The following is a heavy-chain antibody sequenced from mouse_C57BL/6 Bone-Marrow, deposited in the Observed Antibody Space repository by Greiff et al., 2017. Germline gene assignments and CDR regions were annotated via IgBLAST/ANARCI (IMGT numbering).Heavy chain of an antibody. D-gene: IGHD2-2*01. J-gene: IGHJ3*01. CDR2: IYPGDGDT. CDR1: GYTFSSSW. Sequence: QVQLQQSGPELVKPGSSVKISCKASGYTFSSSWMNWVKPRPGKGLEWIGRIYPGDGDTNSNGKFKGKDTLTADKSSSTAYMQLSSLTSDDYAVYFCARGGYDSWFAYWGQGTLVTVSA. V-gene: IGHV1-82*01. CDR3: ARGGYDSWFAY.